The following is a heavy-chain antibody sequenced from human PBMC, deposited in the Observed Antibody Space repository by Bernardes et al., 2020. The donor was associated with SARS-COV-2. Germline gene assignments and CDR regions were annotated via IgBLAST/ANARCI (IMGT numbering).Heavy chain of an antibody. CDR3: ARAAGGSYYDWFDP. CDR2: ISITSSYI. J-gene: IGHJ5*02. V-gene: IGHV3-21*06. D-gene: IGHD3-10*01. Sequence: GYLSPSCAVSGFSLNLYAMNWVRPAPGQGLEWVSSISITSSYISYADSVKGRFTISRDNANNSLYLQINGLRAEDTAVYYCARAAGGSYYDWFDPWGQGTLVTVSP. CDR1: GFSLNLYA.